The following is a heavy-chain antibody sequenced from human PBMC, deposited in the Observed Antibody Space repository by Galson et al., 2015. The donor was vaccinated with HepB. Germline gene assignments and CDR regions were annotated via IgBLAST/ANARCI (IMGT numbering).Heavy chain of an antibody. CDR2: INPNSGGT. Sequence: SVKVSCKASGYTFTGYYMHWVRQAPGQGLEWMGWINPNSGGTNYAQKFQGRVTMTRDTSISTAYMELSRLRSDDTAVYYCARPTADIFGYCSGGSSRCYYGMDVWGQGTTVTVSS. CDR3: ARPTADIFGYCSGGSSRCYYGMDV. J-gene: IGHJ6*02. CDR1: GYTFTGYY. D-gene: IGHD2-15*01. V-gene: IGHV1-2*02.